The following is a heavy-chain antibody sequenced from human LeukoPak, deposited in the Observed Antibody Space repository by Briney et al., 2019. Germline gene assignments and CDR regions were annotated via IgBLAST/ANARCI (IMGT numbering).Heavy chain of an antibody. J-gene: IGHJ4*02. CDR2: IGDNGGST. Sequence: GGTLRLSCAASGFIFSSSGMSWVRQAPGKGLEWVSTIGDNGGSTYYPDSVKGRFTISRDNSKNTLYLQMNSLRAEDTAVYYCAKGAYYDLWGQGTLVTVSS. CDR1: GFIFSSSG. D-gene: IGHD3-22*01. V-gene: IGHV3-23*01. CDR3: AKGAYYDL.